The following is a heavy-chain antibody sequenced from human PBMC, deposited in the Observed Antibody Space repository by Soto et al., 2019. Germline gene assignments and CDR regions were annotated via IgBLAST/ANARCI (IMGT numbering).Heavy chain of an antibody. J-gene: IGHJ5*02. CDR2: IYNSGST. CDR1: GGSIRSFS. V-gene: IGHV4-4*09. CDR3: ARFHKYSEANWFDP. Sequence: SETLSITCSVSGGSIRSFSWSWIRQPPGRGLEWIGYIYNSGSTNYNPSLKSRATISVDTSKNQFSLTLTSVTAADTAVYYCARFHKYSEANWFDPWGQGTLVTVS. D-gene: IGHD2-15*01.